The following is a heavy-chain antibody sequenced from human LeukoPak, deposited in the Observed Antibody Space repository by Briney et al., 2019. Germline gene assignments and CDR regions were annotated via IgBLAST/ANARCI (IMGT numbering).Heavy chain of an antibody. J-gene: IGHJ4*02. CDR3: ARELRNPNYFDY. D-gene: IGHD2-15*01. Sequence: SVKVSCKASGGTFSSYAISWVRQAPGQGLEWMGGIIPIIGTANYAQKFQGRVTITTDESTSTAYMELSSLRSEDTAVYYCARELRNPNYFDYWGQGTLVTVSS. V-gene: IGHV1-69*05. CDR2: IIPIIGTA. CDR1: GGTFSSYA.